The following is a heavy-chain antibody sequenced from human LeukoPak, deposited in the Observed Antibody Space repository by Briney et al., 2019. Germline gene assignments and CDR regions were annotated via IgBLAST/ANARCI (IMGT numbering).Heavy chain of an antibody. CDR2: ISAYNGNT. Sequence: ASVKVSCKASGYTFTSYGISWVRQAAGQGLEWMGWISAYNGNTNYAQKLQGRVTMTTDTSTSTAYMELRSLRSDDTAVYYCARQPFRYGSGSYYPYYFDYWGQGTLVTVSS. V-gene: IGHV1-18*01. D-gene: IGHD3-10*01. CDR3: ARQPFRYGSGSYYPYYFDY. J-gene: IGHJ4*02. CDR1: GYTFTSYG.